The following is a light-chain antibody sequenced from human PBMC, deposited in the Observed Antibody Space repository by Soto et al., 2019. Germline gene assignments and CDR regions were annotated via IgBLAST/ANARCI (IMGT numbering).Light chain of an antibody. CDR1: SSNIGGNS. Sequence: QAVVTQPPSASGAPGQGISISCSGSSSNIGGNSVSWYRQVPGTAPKLLIFSNHQRPSGVPDRFSGSKSGTSASLAISGLQSEDEADYYCSTWDDSLRGLVFGGGTSSPS. CDR3: STWDDSLRGLV. J-gene: IGLJ2*01. V-gene: IGLV1-44*01. CDR2: SNH.